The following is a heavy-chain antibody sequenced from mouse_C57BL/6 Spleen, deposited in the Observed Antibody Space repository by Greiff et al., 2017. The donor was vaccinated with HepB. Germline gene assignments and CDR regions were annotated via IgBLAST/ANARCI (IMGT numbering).Heavy chain of an antibody. D-gene: IGHD1-1*01. CDR3: ARGITTVVMDY. CDR2: IYPGSGNN. V-gene: IGHV1-66*01. CDR1: GYSFTSYY. J-gene: IGHJ4*01. Sequence: VQLQQSGPELVKPGASVKISCKASGYSFTSYYIHWVKQRPGQGLEWIGWIYPGSGNNKYNEKFKGKATLTADTSSSTAYIQLSSLTSEDSAVYYLARGITTVVMDYWGQGTSVTVSS.